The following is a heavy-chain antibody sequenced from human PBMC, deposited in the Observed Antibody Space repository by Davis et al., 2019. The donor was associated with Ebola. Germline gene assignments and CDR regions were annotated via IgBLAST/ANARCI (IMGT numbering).Heavy chain of an antibody. J-gene: IGHJ6*02. CDR2: INSDGSST. Sequence: GESLKISCAASGFTFSSYWMHWVRQAPGKGLVWVSRINSDGSSTSYADSVKGRFTISRDNSKNTLYLQMNSLRAEDTAVYYCAKGHYGDYDYGMDVWGQGTTVTVSS. CDR3: AKGHYGDYDYGMDV. V-gene: IGHV3-74*01. CDR1: GFTFSSYW. D-gene: IGHD4-17*01.